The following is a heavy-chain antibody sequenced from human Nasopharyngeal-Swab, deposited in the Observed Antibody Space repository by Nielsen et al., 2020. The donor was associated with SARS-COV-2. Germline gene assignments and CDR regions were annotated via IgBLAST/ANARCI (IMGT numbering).Heavy chain of an antibody. V-gene: IGHV4-59*12. CDR2: IYYTGST. J-gene: IGHJ6*03. CDR1: GGSISPYY. CDR3: ATYSSTRKYYMEV. D-gene: IGHD6-13*01. Sequence: SETLSLTCTVSGGSISPYYWGWIRQPPGKGLEWIGYIYYTGSTNYNPSLKSRLTISVDRSKNQFSLNLDSLSAADTATYYCATYSSTRKYYMEVWGTGTTVTVSS.